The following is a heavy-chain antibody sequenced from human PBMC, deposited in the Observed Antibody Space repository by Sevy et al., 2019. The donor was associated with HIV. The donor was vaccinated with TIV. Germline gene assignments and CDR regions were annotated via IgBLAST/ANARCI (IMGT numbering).Heavy chain of an antibody. Sequence: VSVKVSCKASGYTFTGYYMHWVRQAPGQGLEWMGWINPNSGGTNYAQKFQGRVTMTRDTSISTAYMELSRLRSDDTAGYYCARDRVCSGGSCYNETFDYWGQGTLVTVSS. V-gene: IGHV1-2*02. D-gene: IGHD2-15*01. J-gene: IGHJ4*02. CDR1: GYTFTGYY. CDR2: INPNSGGT. CDR3: ARDRVCSGGSCYNETFDY.